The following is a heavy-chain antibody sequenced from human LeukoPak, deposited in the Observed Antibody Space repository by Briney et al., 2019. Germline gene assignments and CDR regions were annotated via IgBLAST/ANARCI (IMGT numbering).Heavy chain of an antibody. Sequence: QTGGSLRLSCAASGFTFSSYGMHWVRQAPGKGLEWVAVIWYDGSNKYYADSVKGRFTISRDNSKNTLYLQMNSLRAEDTAAYYCARDGDLTGYPDYWGQGTLVTVSS. J-gene: IGHJ4*02. D-gene: IGHD3-9*01. CDR1: GFTFSSYG. V-gene: IGHV3-33*01. CDR3: ARDGDLTGYPDY. CDR2: IWYDGSNK.